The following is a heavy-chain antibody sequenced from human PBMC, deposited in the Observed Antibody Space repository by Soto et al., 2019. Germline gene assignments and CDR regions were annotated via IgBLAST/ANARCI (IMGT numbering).Heavy chain of an antibody. CDR1: GLTFSNYW. V-gene: IGHV3-7*05. CDR3: ARDRGSGRY. D-gene: IGHD2-8*02. J-gene: IGHJ4*02. CDR2: INQAGNKK. Sequence: ESGGDLVQPGGSLRLSCVTSGLTFSNYWLSWVRQAPGKGLEWVANINQAGNKKYYVDSVKGRFTISRDNAKNPLYLQMNSLKAEDTAVYYCARDRGSGRYWGQGTLVTVSS.